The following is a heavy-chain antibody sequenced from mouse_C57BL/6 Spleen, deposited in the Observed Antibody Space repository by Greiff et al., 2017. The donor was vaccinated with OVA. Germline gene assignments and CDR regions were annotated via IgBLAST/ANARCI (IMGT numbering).Heavy chain of an antibody. D-gene: IGHD1-3*01. CDR3: ARRGSLTRYLGY. Sequence: QVQLKQSGPELVKPGASVKISCKASGYAFSSSWMNWVKQRPGKGLEWIGRIYPGDGDTKYNGKFKGKATLTADKSSSTAYMQLSSLTSEDSAVYICARRGSLTRYLGYWGQGTTLTVSS. V-gene: IGHV1-82*01. CDR1: GYAFSSSW. J-gene: IGHJ2*01. CDR2: IYPGDGDT.